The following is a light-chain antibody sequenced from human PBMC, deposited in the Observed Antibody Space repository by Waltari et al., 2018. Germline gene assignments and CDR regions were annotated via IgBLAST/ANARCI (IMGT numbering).Light chain of an antibody. Sequence: QSALTQPASVSGSPGQSITISCTGTSSDVGGYNFVSWYQQHPGKVPKLIIYEVNNRPSGVSNRFSGSKSGNTASLTISGLQDEDEADYYCSSYTRHETGIFGGGTKLTVL. CDR2: EVN. J-gene: IGLJ2*01. V-gene: IGLV2-14*01. CDR3: SSYTRHETGI. CDR1: SSDVGGYNF.